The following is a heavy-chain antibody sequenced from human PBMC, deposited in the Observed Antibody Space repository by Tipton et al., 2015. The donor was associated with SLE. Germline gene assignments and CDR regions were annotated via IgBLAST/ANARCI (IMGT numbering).Heavy chain of an antibody. CDR1: GFTFSSSD. D-gene: IGHD5-24*01. CDR2: IGTGGDT. J-gene: IGHJ5*01. Sequence: SLRLSCAASGFTFSSSDLHWVRQKTGKGLEGVAAIGTGGDTYSSDSVTGRFTVSRENANNSLFLQMNSLRVGDTGVYVCARARETGWLDSWGQGTRVTVSS. V-gene: IGHV3-13*01. CDR3: ARARETGWLDS.